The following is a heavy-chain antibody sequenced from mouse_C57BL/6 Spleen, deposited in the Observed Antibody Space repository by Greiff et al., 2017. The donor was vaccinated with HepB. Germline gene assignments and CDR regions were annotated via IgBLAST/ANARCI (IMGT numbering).Heavy chain of an antibody. CDR3: ARWGPNYYFDY. CDR1: GYTFTSYG. J-gene: IGHJ2*01. D-gene: IGHD4-1*01. CDR2: IYPRSGNT. V-gene: IGHV1-81*01. Sequence: VQLQQSGAELARPGASVKLSCKASGYTFTSYGISWVKQRPGQGLEWIGEIYPRSGNTYYNEKFKGKATLTADKSSSTAYMELRSLTSEDSAVYFCARWGPNYYFDYWGQGTTLTVSS.